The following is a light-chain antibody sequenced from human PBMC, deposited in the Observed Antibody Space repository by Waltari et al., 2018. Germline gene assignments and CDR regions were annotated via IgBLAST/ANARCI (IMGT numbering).Light chain of an antibody. V-gene: IGKV3-20*01. CDR2: AAS. CDR3: QQYTDSLS. Sequence: EIVLTQSPGTLSLSPGERVTLSCRGSKSVSGRYLAWYQQKPGQAPRRLIYAASNRAPGIPDRFSGSGSRTDFTLTISSLEAEDSAVYYCQQYTDSLSFGGGTKVEIK. J-gene: IGKJ4*01. CDR1: KSVSGRY.